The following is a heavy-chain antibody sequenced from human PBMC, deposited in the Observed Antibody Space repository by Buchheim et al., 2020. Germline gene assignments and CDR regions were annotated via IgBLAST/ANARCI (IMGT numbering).Heavy chain of an antibody. J-gene: IGHJ4*02. D-gene: IGHD3-10*01. CDR3: ARDKYGSGSYWVY. Sequence: EVQLVESGGDLVQPGGSLRLSCAASGFTFSSYGMNWVRQAPGKGLEWVSYISSSGGTVYYADSVKGRFTISRDNAKNSLYLQMNSLRAEDTAVYYCARDKYGSGSYWVYWGQGTL. V-gene: IGHV3-48*03. CDR2: ISSSGGTV. CDR1: GFTFSSYG.